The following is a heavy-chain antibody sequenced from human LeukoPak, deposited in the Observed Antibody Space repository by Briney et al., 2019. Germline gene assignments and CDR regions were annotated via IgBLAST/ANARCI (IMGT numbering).Heavy chain of an antibody. CDR3: AREGYCSSTSCGASLFDY. J-gene: IGHJ4*02. CDR2: IYYSGST. V-gene: IGHV4-39*07. D-gene: IGHD2-2*01. CDR1: GGSISSSSYY. Sequence: PSETLSLTCTVSGGSISSSSYYWGGIRHPPGKGLEWIGSIYYSGSTYYNPSLKSRVTISVDTSKNQFSLKLSSVTAADTAVYYCAREGYCSSTSCGASLFDYWGQGTLVTVSS.